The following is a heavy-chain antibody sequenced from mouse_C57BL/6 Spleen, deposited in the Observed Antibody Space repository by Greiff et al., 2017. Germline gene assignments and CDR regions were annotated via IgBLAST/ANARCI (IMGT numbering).Heavy chain of an antibody. V-gene: IGHV1-82*01. D-gene: IGHD2-4*01. J-gene: IGHJ3*01. CDR2: LYPGDGDT. Sequence: QVQLKQSGPELVKPGASVKISCKASGYAFSSSWMNWVKQRPGKGLEWIGRLYPGDGDTNYNGKFKGKATLTADKSSSTAYMQLSSLTSEDSAVYFCARGDYDYDGGFAYWGQGTLVTVSA. CDR3: ARGDYDYDGGFAY. CDR1: GYAFSSSW.